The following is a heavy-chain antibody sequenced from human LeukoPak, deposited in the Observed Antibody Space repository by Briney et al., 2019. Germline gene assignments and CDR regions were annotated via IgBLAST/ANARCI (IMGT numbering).Heavy chain of an antibody. J-gene: IGHJ5*02. CDR2: INHSGST. CDR1: GGSFSGYY. Sequence: SETLSLTCAVYGGSFSGYYWSWIRQPPGKGLGWIGEINHSGSTNYNPPLKSRVTISVDTSKNQFSLKLSFVTAADTAVYYCVVYSSGYLFDLWGQGTLVTVS. D-gene: IGHD3-22*01. CDR3: VVYSSGYLFDL. V-gene: IGHV4-34*01.